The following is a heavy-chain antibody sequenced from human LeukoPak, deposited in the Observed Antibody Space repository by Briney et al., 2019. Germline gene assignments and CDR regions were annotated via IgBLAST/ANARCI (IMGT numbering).Heavy chain of an antibody. CDR3: AGSSYIGLDF. J-gene: IGHJ4*02. V-gene: IGHV3-21*01. Sequence: PGGSLRLSCAASGFTFSSYSMNWVRQAPGKGLEWVSSISSSSSYIHYADSVKGRFTISRDNAKNSLYLQMNSLRAEDTAVYYCAGSSYIGLDFWGQGTLVTVSS. D-gene: IGHD3-22*01. CDR2: ISSSSSYI. CDR1: GFTFSSYS.